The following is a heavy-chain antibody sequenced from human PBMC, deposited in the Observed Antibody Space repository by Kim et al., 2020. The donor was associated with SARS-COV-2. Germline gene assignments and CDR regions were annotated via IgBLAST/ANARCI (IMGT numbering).Heavy chain of an antibody. V-gene: IGHV3-30*04. CDR3: ANQDYYDSSRFYGSIDY. CDR1: GFTFSGHA. CDR2: ISYDGSTK. D-gene: IGHD3-22*01. J-gene: IGHJ4*01. Sequence: GGSLRLSCAASGFTFSGHAMHWVRQAPGKGLEWVAIISYDGSTKYYADSVKGRFTVSRDNSKSTLFLQMNSPRPEDTAMYFCANQDYYDSSRFYGSIDY.